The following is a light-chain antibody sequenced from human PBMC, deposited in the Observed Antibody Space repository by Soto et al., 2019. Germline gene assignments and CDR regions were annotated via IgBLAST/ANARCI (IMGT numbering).Light chain of an antibody. Sequence: DIQMTQSPSSLSASVGDRVTITCRASQSVITYLNWYRQKPGKAPKLLIYTASSLESGVPTRFSGSGSGTDFTLTISSLQPEDFAIYYCQQSYSTPLTFGGGTKVVI. CDR3: QQSYSTPLT. CDR2: TAS. CDR1: QSVITY. J-gene: IGKJ4*01. V-gene: IGKV1-39*01.